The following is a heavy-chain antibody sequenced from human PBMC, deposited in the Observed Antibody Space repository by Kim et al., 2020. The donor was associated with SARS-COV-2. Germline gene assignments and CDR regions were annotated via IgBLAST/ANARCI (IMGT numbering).Heavy chain of an antibody. CDR1: GFTFSSYG. V-gene: IGHV3-30*18. CDR3: AKEEGSGYSSGWTYYYYGMDV. CDR2: ISYDGSNK. D-gene: IGHD6-19*01. Sequence: RLSCAASGFTFSSYGMHWVRQAPGKGLEWVAVISYDGSNKYYADSVKGRFTISRDNSKNTLNLQMNSLRAEDTAVYYCAKEEGSGYSSGWTYYYYGMDVWGPGTTVTVS. J-gene: IGHJ6*02.